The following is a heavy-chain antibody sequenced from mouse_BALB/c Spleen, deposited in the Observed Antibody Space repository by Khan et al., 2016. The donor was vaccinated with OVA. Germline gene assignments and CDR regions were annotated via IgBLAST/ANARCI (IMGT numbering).Heavy chain of an antibody. CDR2: ISSVADSI. V-gene: IGHV5-15*02. Sequence: EVELVESGGGLVQPGGSRKLSCAASGFTFIDYGMAWVRQTPGKGPEWIAFISSVADSIYYADTVTGRFTISRENAKNNLYLEMSSLRSDDTAMYYCARGGFAYWGQGTLLTVSA. CDR3: ARGGFAY. CDR1: GFTFIDYG. J-gene: IGHJ3*01.